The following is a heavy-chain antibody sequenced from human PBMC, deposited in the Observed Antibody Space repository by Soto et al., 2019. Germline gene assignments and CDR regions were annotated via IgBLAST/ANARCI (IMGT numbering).Heavy chain of an antibody. CDR3: ARAGSTWRYFFDY. CDR1: GGSISSYG. D-gene: IGHD6-13*01. J-gene: IGHJ4*02. Sequence: SETLSLTCTVSGGSISSYGWTWIRQPPGKGLEWVGYVYYSGTTYYNPSLQSRVTISVDTSKNQFSLKVKSVTAADTAIYYCARAGSTWRYFFDYWGQGSLVTVSS. V-gene: IGHV4-59*01. CDR2: VYYSGTT.